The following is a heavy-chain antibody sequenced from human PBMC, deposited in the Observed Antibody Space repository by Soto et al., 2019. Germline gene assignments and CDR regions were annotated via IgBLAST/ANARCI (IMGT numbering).Heavy chain of an antibody. CDR2: INPNSGGT. V-gene: IGHV1-2*04. CDR3: ARDNPYYDSPDY. CDR1: GYTFTCYY. Sequence: GXSVKVSCKASGYTFTCYYMHWVRQAPGQGLEWMGWINPNSGGTNYAQKFQGWVTMTRDTSISTAYMELSRLRSDDTAVYYCARDNPYYDSPDYWGQGTLVTVSS. D-gene: IGHD3-22*01. J-gene: IGHJ4*02.